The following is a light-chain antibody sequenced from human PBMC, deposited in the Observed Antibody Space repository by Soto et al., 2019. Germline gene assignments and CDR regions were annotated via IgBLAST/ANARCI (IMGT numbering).Light chain of an antibody. Sequence: EIVLTQSPGTLSLSPWERATLSCRASQSVSNNYLAWYQQKPGQAPRLLIYGASNRATGIPDRFSGSGSGTDFTLTISRLEPEDFAVYYCQQYGSIPWTFGQGTKVDIK. V-gene: IGKV3-20*01. J-gene: IGKJ1*01. CDR1: QSVSNNY. CDR2: GAS. CDR3: QQYGSIPWT.